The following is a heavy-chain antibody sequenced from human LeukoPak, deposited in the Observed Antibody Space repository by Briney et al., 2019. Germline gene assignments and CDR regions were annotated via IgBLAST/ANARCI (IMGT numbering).Heavy chain of an antibody. CDR1: GFDFSSNW. CDR2: IKGDGIST. J-gene: IGHJ4*02. CDR3: AKDHYWSIDY. V-gene: IGHV3-74*01. Sequence: GGSLRLSCAASGFDFSSNWMHWVRHAPGQGLVWVSRIKGDGISTNYADSVRGRFTISRDIAKNTLYLQMNSLRAEDTGVYYCAKDHYWSIDYWGRGTLVTVSS. D-gene: IGHD3-3*01.